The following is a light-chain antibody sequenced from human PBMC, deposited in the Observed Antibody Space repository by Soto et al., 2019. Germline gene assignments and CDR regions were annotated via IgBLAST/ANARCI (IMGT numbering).Light chain of an antibody. CDR2: GAS. Sequence: EIVMTQSPATLSVSVGERATLSCRASQTVSSKLAWYQQKPGQAPRLLIYGASTRATGIPARFTGSGSGTAFTLTISSLQSEDFAVYHCQQYNDWPPQLTFGGGTKVEFK. V-gene: IGKV3-15*01. J-gene: IGKJ4*01. CDR3: QQYNDWPPQLT. CDR1: QTVSSK.